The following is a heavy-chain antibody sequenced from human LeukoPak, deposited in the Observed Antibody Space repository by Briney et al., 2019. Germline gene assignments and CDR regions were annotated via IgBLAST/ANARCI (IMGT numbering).Heavy chain of an antibody. CDR3: ARDGRDPDYDFWSGYFGQGYYYYGMDV. V-gene: IGHV4-59*01. J-gene: IGHJ6*02. D-gene: IGHD3-3*01. CDR2: IYYSGST. CDR1: GDSFSGYY. Sequence: SETLSLTCVVYGDSFSGYYWSWIRQPPGKGLEWIGYIYYSGSTNYNPSLKSRVTISVDTSKNQFSLKLSSVTAADTAVYYCARDGRDPDYDFWSGYFGQGYYYYGMDVWGQGTTVTVSS.